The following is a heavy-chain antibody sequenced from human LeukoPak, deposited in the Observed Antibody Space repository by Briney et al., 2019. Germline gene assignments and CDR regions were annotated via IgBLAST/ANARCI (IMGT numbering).Heavy chain of an antibody. J-gene: IGHJ4*02. CDR1: GYTFRDYY. CDR2: GSGNSGAT. CDR3: ARGGSSWNGFVGY. V-gene: IGHV1-2*02. Sequence: GASVKVSCKASGYTFRDYYMHWVRQAPGQGLEWMAWGSGNSGATGYAQKFQGRVTMTRDTSTSTVYMELSSLRSEDTAVYYCARGGSSWNGFVGYWGQGTLVTVSS. D-gene: IGHD6-13*01.